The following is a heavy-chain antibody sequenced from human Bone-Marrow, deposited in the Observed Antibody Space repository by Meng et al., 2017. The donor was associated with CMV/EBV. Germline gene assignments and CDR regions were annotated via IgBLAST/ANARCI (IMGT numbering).Heavy chain of an antibody. J-gene: IGHJ4*02. CDR2: IRYDGNNK. D-gene: IGHD3-3*01. CDR1: GFTFSSYG. CDR3: AKDSSLRGDLGFDY. Sequence: GESLKISCAASGFTFSSYGMHWVRQAPGKGLEWVAFIRYDGNNKYYADSVKGRFTISRDSSKNTLYLQMNSLRAEDTAVYYCAKDSSLRGDLGFDYWGQGTLVTVSS. V-gene: IGHV3-30*02.